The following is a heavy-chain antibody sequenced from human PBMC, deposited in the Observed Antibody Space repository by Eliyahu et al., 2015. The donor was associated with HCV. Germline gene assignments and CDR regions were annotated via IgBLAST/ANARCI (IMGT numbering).Heavy chain of an antibody. CDR2: ITPSGSYI. V-gene: IGHV3-11*01. Sequence: QVQLVESGGGLVKPGGSLRVSCAASGFRFSDSXMSWVRQAPGKGLEWISYITPSGSYIAYVDSVKGRFTVSRDNAKNSLYLQMNSLRVEDTAVYYCAKSPREVDYWGQGTQVTVSS. J-gene: IGHJ4*02. CDR1: GFRFSDSX. CDR3: AKSPREVDY.